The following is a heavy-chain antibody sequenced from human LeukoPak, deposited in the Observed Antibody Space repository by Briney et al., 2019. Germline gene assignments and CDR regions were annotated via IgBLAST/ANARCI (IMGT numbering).Heavy chain of an antibody. CDR1: GGSISSSNYY. D-gene: IGHD3-22*01. CDR3: ARQGDIITMIVVAVDGFDY. V-gene: IGHV4-39*01. CDR2: IYYSGST. J-gene: IGHJ4*02. Sequence: SETLSLTCTVSGGSISSSNYYWGWIRQPPGKGLEWIGSIYYSGSTYDNPSLKSRVTISVDTSKNQFSLKLSSVTAADTAVYYCARQGDIITMIVVAVDGFDYWGQGTLVTVSS.